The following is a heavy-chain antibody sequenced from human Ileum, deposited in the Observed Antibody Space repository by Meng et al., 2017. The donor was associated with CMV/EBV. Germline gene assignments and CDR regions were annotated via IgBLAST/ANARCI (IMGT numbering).Heavy chain of an antibody. V-gene: IGHV1-18*01. D-gene: IGHD2-15*01. CDR1: YTFTNHG. Sequence: YTFTNHGISWLRQAPGQGLEWMGWISVDSDNTNYAQKFQGRVSMTTDTSTNTAYMELRSLRFDDTAVYYCARGPACSGGACYAGWLDPWGQGTLVTVSS. CDR3: ARGPACSGGACYAGWLDP. J-gene: IGHJ5*02. CDR2: ISVDSDNT.